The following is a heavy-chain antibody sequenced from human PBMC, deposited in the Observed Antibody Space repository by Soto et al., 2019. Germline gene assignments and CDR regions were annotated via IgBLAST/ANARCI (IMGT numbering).Heavy chain of an antibody. CDR2: ISWNSGSI. CDR1: GFTFDDYA. V-gene: IGHV3-9*01. J-gene: IGHJ4*02. CDR3: AKSLRLVYYFDY. Sequence: GGSLRLSCAASGFTFDDYAMHWVRQAPGKGLEWVSGISWNSGSIGYADSVKGRFTISRDNAKNSLYLQMNSLRAEDTALYYCAKSLRLVYYFDYWGQGTLVTVSS. D-gene: IGHD6-19*01.